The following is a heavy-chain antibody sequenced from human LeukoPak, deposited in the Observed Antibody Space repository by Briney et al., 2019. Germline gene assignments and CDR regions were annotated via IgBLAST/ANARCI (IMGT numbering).Heavy chain of an antibody. CDR1: GFTFSSYA. CDR3: ARDWYYYDSSGYFDY. J-gene: IGHJ4*02. D-gene: IGHD3-22*01. Sequence: PGGSLRLSCAASGFTFSSYAMHWVRQAPGKGLEWVAVISYDGSNKYYADSVKGRFTISRDNSKNTLYLQMNSLRAEGTAVYYCARDWYYYDSSGYFDYWGQGTLVTVSS. V-gene: IGHV3-30-3*01. CDR2: ISYDGSNK.